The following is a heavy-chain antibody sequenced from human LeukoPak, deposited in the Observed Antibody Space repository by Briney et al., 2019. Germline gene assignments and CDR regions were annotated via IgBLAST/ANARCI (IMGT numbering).Heavy chain of an antibody. J-gene: IGHJ4*02. CDR2: IIPIFGTA. Sequence: GASVKVSCKASGGTFSSYAISWVRQAPGQGLEWMGGIIPIFGTANYAQKFQGRVTITADESTSTAYMELSSLRSEDTAVYYCASSYDSSGYYPDYWGQGTLVTVSS. D-gene: IGHD3-22*01. V-gene: IGHV1-69*13. CDR3: ASSYDSSGYYPDY. CDR1: GGTFSSYA.